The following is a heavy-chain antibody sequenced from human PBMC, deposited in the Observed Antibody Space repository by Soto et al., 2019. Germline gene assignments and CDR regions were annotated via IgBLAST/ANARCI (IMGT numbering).Heavy chain of an antibody. Sequence: QVQLVQSGAEVKXPGSXXXXXXKASGGTFSSYAISWVRQAPGQGLEWMGGIIPIFGTANYAQKFQGRVTITADESTSTAYMELSSLRSEDTAVYYCARHGSGSYSPHYYYYYGMDVWGQGTTVTVSS. CDR2: IIPIFGTA. V-gene: IGHV1-69*01. CDR1: GGTFSSYA. D-gene: IGHD3-10*01. CDR3: ARHGSGSYSPHYYYYYGMDV. J-gene: IGHJ6*02.